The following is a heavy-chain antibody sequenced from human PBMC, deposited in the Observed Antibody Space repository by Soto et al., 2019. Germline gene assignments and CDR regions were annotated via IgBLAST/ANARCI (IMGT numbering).Heavy chain of an antibody. D-gene: IGHD3-16*01. CDR3: ARGARDVPRTPYDT. J-gene: IGHJ5*02. CDR1: GYTFTDYY. Sequence: QVQLVQSGAEVKKPGASVYVSCKASGYTFTDYYVHWLRQAPGRGLEWMGWINPNVGGTNYARRLQGRVTMTRDTSISTVYMRLTSFRPSDTAIYYCARGARDVPRTPYDTWGQGTLVTVSS. CDR2: INPNVGGT. V-gene: IGHV1-2*02.